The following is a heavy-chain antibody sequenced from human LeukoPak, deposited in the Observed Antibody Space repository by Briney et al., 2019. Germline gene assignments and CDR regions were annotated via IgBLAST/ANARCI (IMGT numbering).Heavy chain of an antibody. CDR2: INHSGST. V-gene: IGHV4-34*01. Sequence: PSETLSLTCAVYGGSFSGYYWSWIRQPPGKGLEWIGEINHSGSTNYNPSLKSRVTISVDTSKNQFSLKLSSVTAADTAVYYCARHEAVAGTRRAEYFQHWGQGTLVTVSS. D-gene: IGHD6-19*01. CDR1: GGSFSGYY. CDR3: ARHEAVAGTRRAEYFQH. J-gene: IGHJ1*01.